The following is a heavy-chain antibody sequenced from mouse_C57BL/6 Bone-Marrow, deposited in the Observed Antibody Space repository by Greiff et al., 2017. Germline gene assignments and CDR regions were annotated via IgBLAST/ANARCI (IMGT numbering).Heavy chain of an antibody. J-gene: IGHJ4*01. CDR3: AREGGRRGDYAMDY. Sequence: QVQLQQSGAELVRPGASVKLSCKASGYTFTDYYINWVKQRPGQGLEWIARIYPGSGNTYYNEKFKGKATLNAEKSYSTAYMQLRSLTSEDSAVYDCAREGGRRGDYAMDYWGQGTSVTVSS. V-gene: IGHV1-76*01. CDR1: GYTFTDYY. D-gene: IGHD2-12*01. CDR2: IYPGSGNT.